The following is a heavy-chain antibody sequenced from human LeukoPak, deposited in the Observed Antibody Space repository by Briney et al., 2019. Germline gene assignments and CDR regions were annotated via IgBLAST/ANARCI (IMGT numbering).Heavy chain of an antibody. CDR3: AKPPSRDRQFNYYYYGMDV. CDR2: ISYDGSNK. J-gene: IGHJ6*02. D-gene: IGHD4-11*01. V-gene: IGHV3-30*18. Sequence: GRSLRLSCAASGFTFSSYGMRWVRQAPGKGLEWVAVISYDGSNKYYADSVKGRFTISRDNSKNTLYLQMNSLRAEDTAVYYCAKPPSRDRQFNYYYYGMDVWGQGTTVTVSS. CDR1: GFTFSSYG.